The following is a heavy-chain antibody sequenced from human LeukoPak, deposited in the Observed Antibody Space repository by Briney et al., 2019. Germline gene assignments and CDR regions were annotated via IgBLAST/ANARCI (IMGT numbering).Heavy chain of an antibody. CDR3: ARRRGDFWSGYYFDY. V-gene: IGHV4-30-4*08. J-gene: IGHJ4*02. CDR1: GDSISSGGYY. Sequence: SETLSLTCTVSGDSISSGGYYWSWIRQPPGKGLEWIGYIYYSGSTYYNPSLKSRITISVDTSKNQFSLELSSVTAADTAVYYCARRRGDFWSGYYFDYWGQGTLVTVSS. D-gene: IGHD3-3*01. CDR2: IYYSGST.